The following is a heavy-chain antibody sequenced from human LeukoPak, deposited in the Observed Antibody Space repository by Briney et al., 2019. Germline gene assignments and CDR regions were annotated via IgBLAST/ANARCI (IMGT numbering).Heavy chain of an antibody. J-gene: IGHJ5*02. CDR1: DGSISSSGYY. Sequence: SATLSLTCTVSDGSISSSGYYWGWIRQPPVKGLEWIASIYYSGSTYYNPSLKSRVTISVDTSKNQLSLKLSSLTAADTAAYYCARHEYSGSGYGLSWFDPWGQGTLVTVSS. D-gene: IGHD1-26*01. V-gene: IGHV4-39*01. CDR3: ARHEYSGSGYGLSWFDP. CDR2: IYYSGST.